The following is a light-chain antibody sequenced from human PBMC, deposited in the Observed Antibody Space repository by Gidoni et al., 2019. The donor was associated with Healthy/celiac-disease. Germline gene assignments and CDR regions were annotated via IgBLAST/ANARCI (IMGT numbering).Light chain of an antibody. CDR2: GAS. V-gene: IGKV3-20*01. CDR1: LSVSSSY. J-gene: IGKJ1*01. CDR3: QQYGSSLPWT. Sequence: EIVLTQSPGTLSLSPGERATLSCRASLSVSSSYLAWYQQKPGQAPRLLIYGASSRATGIPDRFSGSGSGTDFTLTISRLVPEDFSVYYCQQYGSSLPWTFGQGTKVEIK.